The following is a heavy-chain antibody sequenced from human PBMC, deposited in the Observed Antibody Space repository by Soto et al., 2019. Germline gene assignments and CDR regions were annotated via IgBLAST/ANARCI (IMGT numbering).Heavy chain of an antibody. CDR3: ARDAARTDYYYYYMDV. Sequence: QVQLQESGPGLVKPSETLSLTCTVSGGSISSYYWSWIRQPPGKGLEWIGYIYYSGSTNYNPSLNSRVTISVDTSKNQFSLKLSSVTAADTAVYYCARDAARTDYYYYYMDVWGKGTTVTVSS. CDR2: IYYSGST. CDR1: GGSISSYY. D-gene: IGHD2-15*01. V-gene: IGHV4-59*01. J-gene: IGHJ6*03.